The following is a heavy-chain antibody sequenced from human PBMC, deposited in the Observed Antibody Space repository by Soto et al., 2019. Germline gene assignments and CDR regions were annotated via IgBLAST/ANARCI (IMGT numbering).Heavy chain of an antibody. J-gene: IGHJ6*02. Sequence: QVQLVESGGGVVQPGRSLRLSCAASGFTFSSYGMHWVRQAPGKGMAWVAAIRYDGSNKYYADSVKGRFTISRDNSKNTLYLQMNSLRAEDTAVYYCARDVDTAMFTYYYYYGMDVWGQGTTVTVSS. CDR1: GFTFSSYG. D-gene: IGHD5-18*01. V-gene: IGHV3-33*01. CDR2: IRYDGSNK. CDR3: ARDVDTAMFTYYYYYGMDV.